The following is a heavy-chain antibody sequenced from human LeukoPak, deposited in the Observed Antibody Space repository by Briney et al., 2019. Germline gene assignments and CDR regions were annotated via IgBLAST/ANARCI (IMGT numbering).Heavy chain of an antibody. CDR3: ARVTGKAVAGTVAFDI. D-gene: IGHD6-19*01. J-gene: IGHJ3*02. V-gene: IGHV1-18*01. CDR1: GYTFTSYG. Sequence: ASVKVSCKASGYTFTSYGISWVRQAPGRGLEWMGWISAYNGNTNYAQKLQGRVTMTTDTSTSTAYMELRSLRSDDTAVYYCARVTGKAVAGTVAFDIWGQGTMVTVSS. CDR2: ISAYNGNT.